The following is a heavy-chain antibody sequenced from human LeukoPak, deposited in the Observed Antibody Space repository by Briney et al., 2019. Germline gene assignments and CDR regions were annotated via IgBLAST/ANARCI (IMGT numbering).Heavy chain of an antibody. CDR2: ISSNGATG. V-gene: IGHV3-30*18. Sequence: GGSLRLSCAVSGFSISDYGMHWVRQAPGKGLEWVAVISSNGATGHDADSMKGRFTISRDNSKNTVYLQMSSVTTEDTALYYCAKDHGNWRWLDIWGQGTMVTVSS. D-gene: IGHD5-24*01. J-gene: IGHJ3*02. CDR3: AKDHGNWRWLDI. CDR1: GFSISDYG.